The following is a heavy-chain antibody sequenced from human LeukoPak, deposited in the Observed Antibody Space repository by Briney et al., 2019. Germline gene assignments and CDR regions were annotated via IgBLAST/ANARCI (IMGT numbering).Heavy chain of an antibody. D-gene: IGHD3-22*01. CDR1: GFTVSSNY. CDR2: IYSGGST. J-gene: IGHJ1*01. Sequence: GGSLRLSCAASGFTVSSNYMSWVRQAPGKGLEWVSVIYSGGSTYYADSVKGRFTISRDNSKNTLYLQMNSLRAEDTAVYYCAGETYDSSGYYYSSGKVQHWGQGTLVTVSS. CDR3: AGETYDSSGYYYSSGKVQH. V-gene: IGHV3-53*01.